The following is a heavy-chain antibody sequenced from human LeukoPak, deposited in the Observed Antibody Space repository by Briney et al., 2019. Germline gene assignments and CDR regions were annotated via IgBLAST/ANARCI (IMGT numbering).Heavy chain of an antibody. J-gene: IGHJ5*02. Sequence: GGSLRLSCIASGFSFSEHGMHWVRQAPGKGLEWVALIWSDGSSQYYADAVKGRFTIPRDNSNNTQFLQMTNLRTEDSAVYYCAKDRGSSIYDGFTWFGPWGQGTLVTVSS. CDR3: AKDRGSSIYDGFTWFGP. D-gene: IGHD6-13*01. V-gene: IGHV3-33*06. CDR2: IWSDGSSQ. CDR1: GFSFSEHG.